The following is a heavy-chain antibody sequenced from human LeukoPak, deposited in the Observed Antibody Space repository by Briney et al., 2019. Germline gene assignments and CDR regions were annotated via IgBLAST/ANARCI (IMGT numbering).Heavy chain of an antibody. J-gene: IGHJ4*02. CDR1: GFTFSSYE. CDR3: AKNQGQWLVPVDY. Sequence: GGSLRLSCAASGFTFSSYEMNWVRQAPGKGLEWVSFISSSGSTKYYADSVKGRFTISRDNSKNTLYLQMNNLRAEDTALYYCAKNQGQWLVPVDYWGQGTLVTVSS. CDR2: ISSSGSTK. V-gene: IGHV3-48*03. D-gene: IGHD6-19*01.